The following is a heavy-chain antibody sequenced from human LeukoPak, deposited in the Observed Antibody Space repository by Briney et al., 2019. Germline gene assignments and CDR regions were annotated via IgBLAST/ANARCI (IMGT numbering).Heavy chain of an antibody. D-gene: IGHD6-13*01. CDR3: TKDPNIGIAAAGTHYGMDV. CDR1: GFTFSNAS. V-gene: IGHV3-15*01. J-gene: IGHJ6*02. Sequence: GGSLRLSCAASGFTFSNASMSWVRQAPGKGLEWVGHIKSKTDGGTTDYAAPVQGRFTISRDDSKNTLYLQMNSLKTGDTAVYYCTKDPNIGIAAAGTHYGMDVWGQGTTVTVSS. CDR2: IKSKTDGGTT.